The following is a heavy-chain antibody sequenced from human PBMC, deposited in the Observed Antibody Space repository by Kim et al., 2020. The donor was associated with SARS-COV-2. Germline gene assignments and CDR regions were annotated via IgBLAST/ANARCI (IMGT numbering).Heavy chain of an antibody. V-gene: IGHV1-46*01. CDR2: INPSGGST. J-gene: IGHJ4*02. Sequence: ASVKVSCKASGYTFTSYYMHWVRQAPGQGLEWMGIINPSGGSTSYAQKFQGRVTMTRDTSTSTVYMELSSLRSEDTAVYYCARAGHLLVVPAYYFDYWGQGTLVTVSS. CDR3: ARAGHLLVVPAYYFDY. CDR1: GYTFTSYY. D-gene: IGHD2-2*01.